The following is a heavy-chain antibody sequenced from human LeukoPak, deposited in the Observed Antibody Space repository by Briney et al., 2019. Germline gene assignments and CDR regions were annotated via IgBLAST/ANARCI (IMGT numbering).Heavy chain of an antibody. CDR2: ISYDGSNK. Sequence: GGSLRLSCAASGFTFSSYGMHWVRQAPGKGLEWVAVISYDGSNKYYADSVKGRFTISRDNSKNTLYPQMNSLRAEDTAVYYCAKDWFRTSYYFDYWGQGTLVTVSS. CDR3: AKDWFRTSYYFDY. D-gene: IGHD3-10*01. V-gene: IGHV3-30*18. CDR1: GFTFSSYG. J-gene: IGHJ4*02.